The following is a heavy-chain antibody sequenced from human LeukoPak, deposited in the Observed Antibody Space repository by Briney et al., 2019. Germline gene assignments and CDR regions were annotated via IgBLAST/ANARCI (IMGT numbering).Heavy chain of an antibody. V-gene: IGHV4-59*12. CDR3: ARGGGIVVAQRAFDY. CDR2: VYNSGDT. Sequence: SETLSLTCTVSGGSTSSDYWSWIRQSPGKGLEWVGYVYNSGDTGKNPSLKSRVTILLDTSKNQCSLKLSSVTAADTAVYYCARGGGIVVAQRAFDYWGQGTLVTVSS. CDR1: GGSTSSDY. J-gene: IGHJ4*02. D-gene: IGHD3-22*01.